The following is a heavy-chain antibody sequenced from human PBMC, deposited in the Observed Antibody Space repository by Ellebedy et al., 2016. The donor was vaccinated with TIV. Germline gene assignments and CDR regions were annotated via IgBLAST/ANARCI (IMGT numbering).Heavy chain of an antibody. J-gene: IGHJ5*02. CDR2: IYQDGSDQ. CDR1: GFSFRSYW. Sequence: GESLKISCAASGFSFRSYWMSWVRQAPGKGPEWVANIYQDGSDQYYADSVKGRFTISRDNANKSLFLQMNSLRVDDTAVYYCARRGSYGDYAGQVNSWFDTWGQGTLVSVSS. CDR3: ARRGSYGDYAGQVNSWFDT. D-gene: IGHD4-17*01. V-gene: IGHV3-7*01.